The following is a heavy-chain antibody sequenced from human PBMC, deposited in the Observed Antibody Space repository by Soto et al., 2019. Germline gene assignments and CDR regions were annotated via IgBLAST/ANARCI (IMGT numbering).Heavy chain of an antibody. V-gene: IGHV3-30-3*01. D-gene: IGHD5-18*01. Sequence: QVQLVESGGGVVQPGRSLRLSCAASGFTFSSYAMHWVRQAPGKGLEWVVITSYDGSNKYYADSVEGRFTISRDNSKNTLNLQMNSLRAEDTAVYYCVREMTAPSGYYYGLDVWGQWTTVTVSS. CDR2: TSYDGSNK. J-gene: IGHJ6*02. CDR1: GFTFSSYA. CDR3: VREMTAPSGYYYGLDV.